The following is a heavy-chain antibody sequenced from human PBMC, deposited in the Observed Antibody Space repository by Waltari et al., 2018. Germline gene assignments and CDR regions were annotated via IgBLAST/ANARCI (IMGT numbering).Heavy chain of an antibody. CDR1: GFTFSGSG. V-gene: IGHV3-73*02. D-gene: IGHD1-1*01. CDR2: IRSKSNNYAT. Sequence: EVQLVESGGGLVQPGGSLKLSCVASGFTFSGSGLHWVRQASGKGLEWVGRIRSKSNNYATAYAASVKGRFTVSRDDSKNTAFLQMNSLKTEDTAVYYCTRTNRLDDAFDIWGQGTMVTVSS. CDR3: TRTNRLDDAFDI. J-gene: IGHJ3*02.